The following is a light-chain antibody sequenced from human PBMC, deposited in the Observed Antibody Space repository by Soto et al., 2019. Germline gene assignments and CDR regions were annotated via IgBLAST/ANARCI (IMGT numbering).Light chain of an antibody. V-gene: IGKV1-39*01. Sequence: DIKMTQSPSSLSASVGDRVTITCRASQSISSYLNWYQQKPGKAPKLLIYAASSLQSGVPSRFNGSGSGTDFTLTISSLQPEDFATYYCQQSYSTPYTFGQGTKLEIK. CDR3: QQSYSTPYT. CDR1: QSISSY. CDR2: AAS. J-gene: IGKJ2*01.